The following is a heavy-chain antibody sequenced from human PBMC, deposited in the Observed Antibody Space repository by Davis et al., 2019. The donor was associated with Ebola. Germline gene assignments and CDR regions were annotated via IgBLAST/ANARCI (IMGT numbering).Heavy chain of an antibody. CDR2: IVVGSTNT. V-gene: IGHV1-58*01. J-gene: IGHJ5*02. D-gene: IGHD1-1*01. CDR1: GFTFTSSA. Sequence: SVKVSCKASGFTFTSSAVQWVRQARGQRLEWIGWIVVGSTNTNYAQKFQGRVTITADESTSTAYMELSSLRSEDTAVYYCAGLSTTGTTAWFDPWGQGTLVTVSS. CDR3: AGLSTTGTTAWFDP.